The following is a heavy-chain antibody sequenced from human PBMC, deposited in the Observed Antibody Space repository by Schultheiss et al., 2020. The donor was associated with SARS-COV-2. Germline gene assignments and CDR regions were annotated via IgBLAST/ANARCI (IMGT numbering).Heavy chain of an antibody. CDR1: GGSISSSSYY. V-gene: IGHV4-39*01. Sequence: SETLSLTCTVSGGSISSSSYYWGWIRQPPGKVLEWIGSIYYSGSTYYNPSLKSRVTISVDTSKNQFSLKLSSVTAADTAVYYCASRFHPPSMQWLLRGQFDYWGQGTLVTVVS. D-gene: IGHD3-22*01. CDR2: IYYSGST. J-gene: IGHJ4*02. CDR3: ASRFHPPSMQWLLRGQFDY.